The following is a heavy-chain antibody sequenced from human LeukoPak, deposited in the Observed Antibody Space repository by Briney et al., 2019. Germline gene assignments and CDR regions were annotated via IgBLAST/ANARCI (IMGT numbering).Heavy chain of an antibody. V-gene: IGHV3-23*01. CDR2: ISGSDGTT. CDR3: AKVDNWKYGHHDY. D-gene: IGHD1-1*01. CDR1: GFTFSSYA. J-gene: IGHJ4*02. Sequence: PGGSPRLSCAASGFTFSSYAMSWVRQAPGKGLEWVSAISGSDGTTYYADSVKGRFTISRDNSKYTLSLQMNSLRAEDTAVYYCAKVDNWKYGHHDYWGQGTLVTVSS.